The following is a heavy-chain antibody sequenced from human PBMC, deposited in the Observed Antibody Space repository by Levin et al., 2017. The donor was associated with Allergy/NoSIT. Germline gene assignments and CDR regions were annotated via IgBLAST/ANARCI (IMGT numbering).Heavy chain of an antibody. J-gene: IGHJ4*02. CDR2: IFFSETPT. D-gene: IGHD3-10*01. CDR1: GDSINSYY. V-gene: IGHV4-59*01. Sequence: ASETLSLTCTVSGDSINSYYWSWIRQAPGKGLEWIGYIFFSETPTHYNPSLNGRVTLSLDTSKNQFALQLTSVTAADTAVYYCARMAGYHGSRSYFFEYWGQGTLVTVSS. CDR3: ARMAGYHGSRSYFFEY.